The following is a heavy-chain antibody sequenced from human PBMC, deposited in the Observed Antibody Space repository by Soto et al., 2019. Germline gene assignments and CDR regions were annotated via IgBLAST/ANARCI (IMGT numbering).Heavy chain of an antibody. Sequence: PSETLSLTCTVSGGSISSSSYYWGWIRQPPGKGLEWIGSIYYSGSTYYNPSLKSRVTISVDTSKNQFSLKLSSVTAADTAVYYCARRAMGYYYYYGMDVWGQGTTVTVSS. J-gene: IGHJ6*02. D-gene: IGHD5-18*01. V-gene: IGHV4-39*01. CDR1: GGSISSSSYY. CDR3: ARRAMGYYYYYGMDV. CDR2: IYYSGST.